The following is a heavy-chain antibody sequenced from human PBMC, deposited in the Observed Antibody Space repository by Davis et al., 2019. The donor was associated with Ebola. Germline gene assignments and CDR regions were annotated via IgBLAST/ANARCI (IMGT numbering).Heavy chain of an antibody. J-gene: IGHJ4*02. CDR3: ARGPPRYGFY. CDR1: GGSISSGGYS. D-gene: IGHD4-17*01. Sequence: MPSETLSLTCAVSGGSISSGGYSWSWIRQPPGKGLEWIGYIYHSGSTYYNPSLKSRLTISVDTSKNQFSLKLSSVTAADTAVYYCARGPPRYGFYWGQGTLVTVSS. V-gene: IGHV4-30-2*01. CDR2: IYHSGST.